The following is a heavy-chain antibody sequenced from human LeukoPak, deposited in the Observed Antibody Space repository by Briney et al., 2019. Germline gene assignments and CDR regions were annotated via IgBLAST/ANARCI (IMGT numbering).Heavy chain of an antibody. J-gene: IGHJ5*02. D-gene: IGHD6-19*01. CDR1: GFTFTSYW. Sequence: GGSLRLSCAASGFTFTSYWMTWVRQAPGQGLEWVANIKQDGSEKYYVDSVKGRFTISRDNAKNSLDLQMNSLTAEDTAVYYCARPADSSGWSSEFDPWGQGTLVTVSS. V-gene: IGHV3-7*01. CDR3: ARPADSSGWSSEFDP. CDR2: IKQDGSEK.